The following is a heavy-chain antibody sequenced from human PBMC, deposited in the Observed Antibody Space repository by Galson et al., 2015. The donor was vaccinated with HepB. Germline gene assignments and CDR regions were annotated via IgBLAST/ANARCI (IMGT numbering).Heavy chain of an antibody. CDR1: EDSVSSNSAA. CDR2: TYYRSKWYN. J-gene: IGHJ6*02. D-gene: IGHD2-2*02. Sequence: CAISEDSVSSNSAAWNWIRQSPSRGLEWLGRTYYRSKWYNDYAVSVKSRITINPDTSKNQFSLQLNSVTPEDTAVYYCARAPHPLGYCSSTSCYTPYYYGMDVWGQGTTVTVSS. CDR3: ARAPHPLGYCSSTSCYTPYYYGMDV. V-gene: IGHV6-1*01.